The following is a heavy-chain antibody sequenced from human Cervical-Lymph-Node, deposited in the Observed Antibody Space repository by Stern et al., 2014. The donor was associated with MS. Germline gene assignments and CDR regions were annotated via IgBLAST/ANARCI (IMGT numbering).Heavy chain of an antibody. CDR1: GFTFSTYA. V-gene: IGHV3-23*04. CDR2: ISDSGVYT. D-gene: IGHD2-2*01. J-gene: IGHJ6*02. CDR3: AKDLGRGVVVVPLYGLDV. Sequence: EMQLVESGGGLVQPGGSLRLSCAASGFTFSTYAFSWVRPAPGKGLEWVSSISDSGVYTYYSDSVKGRFTISRDNSKSMLYLEMQSLRAEDTAVYHCAKDLGRGVVVVPLYGLDVWGQGTTVTVSS.